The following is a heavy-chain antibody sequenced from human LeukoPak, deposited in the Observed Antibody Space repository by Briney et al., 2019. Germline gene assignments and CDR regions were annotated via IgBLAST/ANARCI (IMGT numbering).Heavy chain of an antibody. D-gene: IGHD3-22*01. J-gene: IGHJ4*02. CDR3: ARVAGNYYDSSGYSFDY. CDR2: INHSGST. V-gene: IGHV4-34*01. CDR1: GGSFGGYY. Sequence: SETLSLTCAVYGGSFGGYYWSWIRQPPGKGLEWIGEINHSGSTNYNPSLKSRVTISVDTSKNQFSLKLSSVTAADTAVYYCARVAGNYYDSSGYSFDYWGQGTLVTVSS.